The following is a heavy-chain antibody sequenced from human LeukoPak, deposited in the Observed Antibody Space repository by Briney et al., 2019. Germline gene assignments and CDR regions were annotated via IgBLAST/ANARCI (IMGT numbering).Heavy chain of an antibody. J-gene: IGHJ4*02. Sequence: GGSLRLSCAASGFTFSTYTMNWVRQAPGKGLEWVSSISSSSSYIYYADSVKGRFTISRDNAKNSLYLQMNSLRAEDTAVYYCAGDSTITYWGQGTLVTVSS. V-gene: IGHV3-21*01. CDR3: AGDSTITY. CDR1: GFTFSTYT. D-gene: IGHD4-11*01. CDR2: ISSSSSYI.